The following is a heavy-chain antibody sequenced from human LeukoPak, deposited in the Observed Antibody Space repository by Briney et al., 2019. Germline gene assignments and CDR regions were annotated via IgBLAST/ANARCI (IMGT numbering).Heavy chain of an antibody. CDR3: ARDFVSSWWPGS. Sequence: PGGSLRLSCAVSGFTVSSYSMNWVRQAPGKGLEWVAYIWYDASNKYYADSVKGRFTVSRDNSNNTLYLQMNSLRAEDTALYVCARDFVSSWWPGSCGQGTLVTVSS. J-gene: IGHJ5*02. CDR2: IWYDASNK. CDR1: GFTVSSYS. D-gene: IGHD6-13*01. V-gene: IGHV3-33*08.